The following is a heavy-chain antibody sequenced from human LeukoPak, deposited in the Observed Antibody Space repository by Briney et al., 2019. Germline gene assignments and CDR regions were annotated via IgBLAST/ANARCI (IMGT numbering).Heavy chain of an antibody. V-gene: IGHV3-15*01. J-gene: IGHJ4*02. D-gene: IGHD2-2*01. Sequence: GGSLRLSCAASGFTFSNAWMSWVRQAPGKGLEWVGRIKSKTDGCTTDYAAPVKGRFTISRDDSKNTLYLQINSLKTEDTAVYYCTTPYCSSTSCYVPYWGQGTLVTVSS. CDR3: TTPYCSSTSCYVPY. CDR1: GFTFSNAW. CDR2: IKSKTDGCTT.